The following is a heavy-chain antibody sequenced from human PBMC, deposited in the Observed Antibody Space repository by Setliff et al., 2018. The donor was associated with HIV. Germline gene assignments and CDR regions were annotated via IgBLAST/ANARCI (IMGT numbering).Heavy chain of an antibody. CDR2: INNDGGT. Sequence: GESLKISCAASGFTFSSYWMHWVRQAPGKGLVWVSRINNDGGTSYADSVKGRLTIFRDNAQNTLYLQMNSLRGEDTAVYYCAGVPTGTTSAFDYWGQGTLVTVSS. D-gene: IGHD1-7*01. J-gene: IGHJ4*02. V-gene: IGHV3-74*01. CDR1: GFTFSSYW. CDR3: AGVPTGTTSAFDY.